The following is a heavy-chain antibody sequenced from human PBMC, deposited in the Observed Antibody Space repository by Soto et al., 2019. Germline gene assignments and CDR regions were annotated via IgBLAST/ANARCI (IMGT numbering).Heavy chain of an antibody. Sequence: QVQLVQSGAEVKKPGSSVKVSCKASGGTFSSYAISWVRQAPGQGLEWMGGIIPIFGTANYAQKFQGRVTITADESTSTAYMEVSSLRSWETAVYYCASGGGDLPYSSFDYWGQGTLVTVSS. CDR1: GGTFSSYA. V-gene: IGHV1-69*01. CDR3: ASGGGDLPYSSFDY. J-gene: IGHJ4*02. CDR2: IIPIFGTA. D-gene: IGHD6-19*01.